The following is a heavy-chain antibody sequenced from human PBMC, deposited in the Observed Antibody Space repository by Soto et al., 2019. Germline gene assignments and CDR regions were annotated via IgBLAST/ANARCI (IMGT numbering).Heavy chain of an antibody. D-gene: IGHD2-15*01. Sequence: TSDTLSLTYAVSGGSISISNWGSWVRQPPGKGLEWIGEIYHTGNTNYNPSLESRVTISVDKSKNQFSLNLNSVTAADTAVYFCARAHAPTLPFDYWGLGTLVTVSS. V-gene: IGHV4-4*02. CDR2: IYHTGNT. J-gene: IGHJ4*01. CDR3: ARAHAPTLPFDY. CDR1: GGSISISNW.